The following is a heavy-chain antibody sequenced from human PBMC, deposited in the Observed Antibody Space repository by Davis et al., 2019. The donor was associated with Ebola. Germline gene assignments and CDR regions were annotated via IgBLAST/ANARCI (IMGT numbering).Heavy chain of an antibody. CDR1: GFTSSRFG. J-gene: IGHJ6*02. D-gene: IGHD2-2*01. CDR3: ARDNFVVPGAIFSYYAMDV. CDR2: ISSDGGPQ. Sequence: GGSLRLSCPASGFTSSRFGMHWVRQPPGKGLEWVGIISSDGGPQYFADSVKGRFTISRDNSKNTLYLQTNSLRAEDTAVYYCARDNFVVPGAIFSYYAMDVWGQGTTVTVSS. V-gene: IGHV3-30*03.